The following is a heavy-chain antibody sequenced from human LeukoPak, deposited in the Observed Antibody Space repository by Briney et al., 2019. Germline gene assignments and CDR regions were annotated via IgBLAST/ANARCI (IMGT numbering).Heavy chain of an antibody. CDR1: GGSFSDYY. D-gene: IGHD2-2*01. Sequence: PSETLSLTCAVYGGSFSDYYWSWIRQPPGKGLEWIGEVNHSGSTNYNPSLKSRVSISVDTSKNQFSLKLSSVTAADTAVYYYARGGSSSSSACWGQGTLVTVSS. CDR3: ARGGSSSSSAC. J-gene: IGHJ4*02. V-gene: IGHV4-34*01. CDR2: VNHSGST.